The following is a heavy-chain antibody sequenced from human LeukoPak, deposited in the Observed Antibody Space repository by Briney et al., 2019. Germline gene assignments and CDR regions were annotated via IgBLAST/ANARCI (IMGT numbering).Heavy chain of an antibody. V-gene: IGHV3-74*01. J-gene: IGHJ4*02. Sequence: PGGSLRLSCAASGFTFSSYWMHWVRQAPGKGLVWVSRINSDGSSTSYAGSVKGRFTISRDNAKNTLYLQMNSLRAEDTAVYYCARTAPPPPGFDYWGQGTLVTVSS. CDR2: INSDGSST. CDR1: GFTFSSYW. CDR3: ARTAPPPPGFDY.